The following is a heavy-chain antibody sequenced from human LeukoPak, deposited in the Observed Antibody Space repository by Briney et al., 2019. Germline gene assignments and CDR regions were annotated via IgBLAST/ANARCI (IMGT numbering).Heavy chain of an antibody. V-gene: IGHV1-46*01. J-gene: IGHJ4*02. D-gene: IGHD6-13*01. CDR2: INPSGGST. CDR1: GYTFTSYY. Sequence: GASVKVSCKASGYTFTSYYMHWVRQAPGQGLEWMGIINPSGGSTSYAQKFQGRVTMTRDMSTSTVYMELSSLRSGDTAIYYCAREGRGVPGAIAAVKGFDYWGQGTLVTVSS. CDR3: AREGRGVPGAIAAVKGFDY.